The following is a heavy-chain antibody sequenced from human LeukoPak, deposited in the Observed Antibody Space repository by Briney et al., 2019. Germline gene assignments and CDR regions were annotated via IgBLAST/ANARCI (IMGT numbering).Heavy chain of an antibody. CDR2: IYYSGST. J-gene: IGHJ6*03. CDR3: ARWGGGSRWSYYYYMDV. D-gene: IGHD6-13*01. V-gene: IGHV4-39*01. CDR1: GGSISSSSYY. Sequence: SETLSLTCTVSGGSISSSSYYWGGLRQPPGKGLEWIGSIYYSGSTYYNPSLKSRVTISVDTSKNQFSVKLSSVTAADTAVYYCARWGGGSRWSYYYYMDVWGKGTTVTVSS.